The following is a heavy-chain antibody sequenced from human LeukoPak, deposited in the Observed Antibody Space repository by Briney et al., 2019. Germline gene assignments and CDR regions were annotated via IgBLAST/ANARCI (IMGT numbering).Heavy chain of an antibody. CDR3: ARHTGGIYYYYYYYMDV. D-gene: IGHD2-21*01. Sequence: SETLSLTHAVYGGSFSGYYWGWIRQPPGKGLEWIGEINHSGSTNFNPFLKSRVTISVDTSKNPSSLKLSSVTAADTAVYYCARHTGGIYYYYYYYMDVWGKGTTVTVSS. CDR1: GGSFSGYY. CDR2: INHSGST. V-gene: IGHV4-34*01. J-gene: IGHJ6*03.